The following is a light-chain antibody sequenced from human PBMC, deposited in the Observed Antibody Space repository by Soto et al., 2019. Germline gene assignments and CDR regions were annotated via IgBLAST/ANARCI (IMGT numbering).Light chain of an antibody. J-gene: IGLJ1*01. CDR2: EVS. CDR1: SSDVGAYNY. V-gene: IGLV2-8*01. Sequence: QSALTQPPSASGSPGQSVTISCTGTSSDVGAYNYVSWYQQHPGKAPKIMIYEVSKRPSGVPDRFSGSKSGNTASLTVSGLQAEDEADYYCSSYAGSNNFVFGTGTKPPS. CDR3: SSYAGSNNFV.